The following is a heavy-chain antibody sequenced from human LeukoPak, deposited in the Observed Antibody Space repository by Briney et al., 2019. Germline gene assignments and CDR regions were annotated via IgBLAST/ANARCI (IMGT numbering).Heavy chain of an antibody. D-gene: IGHD5-18*01. V-gene: IGHV3-43*01. J-gene: IGHJ4*02. CDR3: AKDIGSYGPFDY. CDR1: GFTFDDYT. Sequence: PGGSLRLSCAASGFTFDDYTMHWVRQGPGKGLEWVSLISWDGGSTYYADSVKGRFTISRDNSKNSLYLQMNSLKAEDTALYYCAKDIGSYGPFDYWGQGTLVTVSS. CDR2: ISWDGGST.